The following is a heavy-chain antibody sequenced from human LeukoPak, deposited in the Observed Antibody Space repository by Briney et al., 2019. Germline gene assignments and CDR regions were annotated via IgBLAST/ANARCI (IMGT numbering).Heavy chain of an antibody. CDR3: ARESPYYYDSPDAFDI. D-gene: IGHD3-22*01. CDR2: ISGSGGST. Sequence: GGSLRLSCAASGFTFSSYAMSWVRQAPGKGLEWVSAISGSGGSTYYADSVKGRFTISRDNSKNTLYLQMNSLRAEDTAVYYCARESPYYYDSPDAFDIWGQGTMVTVSS. V-gene: IGHV3-23*01. J-gene: IGHJ3*02. CDR1: GFTFSSYA.